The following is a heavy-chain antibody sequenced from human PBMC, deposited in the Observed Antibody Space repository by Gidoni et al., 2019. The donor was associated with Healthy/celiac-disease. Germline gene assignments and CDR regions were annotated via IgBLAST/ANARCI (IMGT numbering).Heavy chain of an antibody. CDR1: GGSISSYY. Sequence: QVQLQESGPGLVKPSETLSLTCTVSGGSISSYYWSWIRQPPGKGLEWIGYIYYSGSTNYNPSLKSRVTISVDTSKNQFSLKLSSVTAADTAVYYCARGLRFLVGYYYMDVWGKGTTVTVSS. CDR3: ARGLRFLVGYYYMDV. V-gene: IGHV4-59*01. J-gene: IGHJ6*03. D-gene: IGHD3-3*01. CDR2: IYYSGST.